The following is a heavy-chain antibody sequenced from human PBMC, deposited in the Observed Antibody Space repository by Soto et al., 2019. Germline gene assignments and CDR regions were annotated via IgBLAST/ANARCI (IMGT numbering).Heavy chain of an antibody. Sequence: QVQLQESGPGLVKPSGTLSLTCAVSGDSVSSPYYWCWVRQSPAKGLEWIGEVFHTGTTSYNPSLRSRVYISMDKSINQCPIALGYVTAADTAVYYCARSAGWYAIHAWGPGTLVIVSS. D-gene: IGHD6-19*01. CDR3: ARSAGWYAIHA. V-gene: IGHV4-4*02. CDR1: GDSVSSPYY. J-gene: IGHJ5*02. CDR2: VFHTGTT.